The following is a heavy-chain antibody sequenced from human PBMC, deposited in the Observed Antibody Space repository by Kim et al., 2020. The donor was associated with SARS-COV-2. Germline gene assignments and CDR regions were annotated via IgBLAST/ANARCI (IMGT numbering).Heavy chain of an antibody. D-gene: IGHD6-19*01. CDR1: GFTFGSYG. J-gene: IGHJ5*02. V-gene: IGHV3-33*08. CDR2: IWNDGSNK. Sequence: GGSLRLSCAASGFTFGSYGMHWVRQAPGKGLEWVATIWNDGSNKYYVDSVKGRFTISRDNSNNALYLQMNSLRVEDTAVYFCARDRADNLYNSGGNWFDPWGQGTLVTVSS. CDR3: ARDRADNLYNSGGNWFDP.